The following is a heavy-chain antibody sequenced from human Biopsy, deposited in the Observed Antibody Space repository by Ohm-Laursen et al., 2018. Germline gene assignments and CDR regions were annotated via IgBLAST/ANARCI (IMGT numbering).Heavy chain of an antibody. J-gene: IGHJ6*02. CDR1: GYTFGGYH. CDR3: ARAGVGSDGTDSYYYGMDV. CDR2: ISPSGATT. D-gene: IGHD5-24*01. V-gene: IGHV1-46*01. Sequence: ASVKVSCKASGYTFGGYHIHWVRQAPGQGLEWMGVISPSGATTSFSQKFQGRITMTRDTSTGTVYMDLNSLGSEDTAVYYCARAGVGSDGTDSYYYGMDVWGPGTTVTVSS.